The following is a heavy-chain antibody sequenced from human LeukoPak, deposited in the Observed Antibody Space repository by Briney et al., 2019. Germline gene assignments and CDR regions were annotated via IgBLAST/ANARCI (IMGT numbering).Heavy chain of an antibody. CDR1: GFTFSNYE. J-gene: IGHJ4*02. CDR2: ISSSGSDI. CDR3: ARDYGGSSPFDY. Sequence: GGSLRLSCAASGFTFSNYEMHWVRQAPGKGLEWVSYISSSGSDIYYADSVKGRFTISRDNAKNSLYLHMNSLRAEDTAVYYCARDYGGSSPFDYWGQGTLVTVSS. D-gene: IGHD4-23*01. V-gene: IGHV3-48*03.